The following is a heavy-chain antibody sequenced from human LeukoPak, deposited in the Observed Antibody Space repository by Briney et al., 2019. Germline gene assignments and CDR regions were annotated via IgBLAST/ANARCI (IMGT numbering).Heavy chain of an antibody. D-gene: IGHD3-3*01. CDR3: ARAESYDFWSGFKRGYYYYGMDV. Sequence: ASVKVSCKASGYTFTSYDINWVRQATGQGLEWMRWMNPNSGNTGYAQKFQGRVTMTRNTSISTAYMELSSLRSEDTAVYYCARAESYDFWSGFKRGYYYYGMDVWGQGTTVTVSS. CDR1: GYTFTSYD. J-gene: IGHJ6*02. CDR2: MNPNSGNT. V-gene: IGHV1-8*02.